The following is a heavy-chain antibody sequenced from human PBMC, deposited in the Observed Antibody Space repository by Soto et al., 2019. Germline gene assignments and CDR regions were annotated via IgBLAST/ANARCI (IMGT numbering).Heavy chain of an antibody. J-gene: IGHJ6*02. V-gene: IGHV4-34*01. CDR2: INHSGST. CDR3: ARVLKTYYYGSGSYYMGGYYYYGMDV. Sequence: KTWETLSLTCAVYGGSFSGYYWSWIRQPPGKGLEWIGEINHSGSTNYNPSLKSRVTISVDTSKNQFSLKLSSVTAADTAVYYCARVLKTYYYGSGSYYMGGYYYYGMDVWGQGTTVTVSS. D-gene: IGHD3-10*01. CDR1: GGSFSGYY.